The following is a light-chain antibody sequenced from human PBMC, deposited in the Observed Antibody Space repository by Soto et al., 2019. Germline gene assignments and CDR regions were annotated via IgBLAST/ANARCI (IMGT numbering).Light chain of an antibody. CDR1: QSVSSSY. V-gene: IGKV3-20*01. CDR3: QQYGSSPRT. Sequence: TLSLSPGESATLSCRASQSVSSSYLAWYQQKPGQAPRLLIYGASNRATGIPDRFSGSGSGTDFTLTISRLEPEDFVLYYCQQYGSSPRTFGQGTKVDSK. J-gene: IGKJ1*01. CDR2: GAS.